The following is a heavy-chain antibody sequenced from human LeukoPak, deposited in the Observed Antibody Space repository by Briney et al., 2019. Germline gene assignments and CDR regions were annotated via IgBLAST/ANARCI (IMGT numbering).Heavy chain of an antibody. CDR3: ARPGNRIGYCSGGSCYPRYNWFDP. CDR1: GYTFTSYY. D-gene: IGHD2-15*01. V-gene: IGHV1-46*01. Sequence: ASVKVSCKASGYTFTSYYMHWVRQAPGQGLEWMGIINPSGGSTSYAQKFQGRVTMTRDTSTSTVYMELSSLRSEDTAVYYCARPGNRIGYCSGGSCYPRYNWFDPWGQGTLVTVSS. CDR2: INPSGGST. J-gene: IGHJ5*02.